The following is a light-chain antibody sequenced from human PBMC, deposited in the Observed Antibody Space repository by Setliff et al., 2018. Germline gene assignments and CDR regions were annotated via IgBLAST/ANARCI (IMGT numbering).Light chain of an antibody. CDR1: SSDVGGYNY. CDR2: NVG. CDR3: CSHTISSTRI. V-gene: IGLV2-14*01. J-gene: IGLJ1*01. Sequence: SALTQPASVSGSPGQSITISCTGTSSDVGGYNYVSWYQQHPGKAPKLMIYNVGNRPSGVSNRFSGSKSGNMASLTISGLQAEDEADYYCCSHTISSTRIFGTGTKVTVL.